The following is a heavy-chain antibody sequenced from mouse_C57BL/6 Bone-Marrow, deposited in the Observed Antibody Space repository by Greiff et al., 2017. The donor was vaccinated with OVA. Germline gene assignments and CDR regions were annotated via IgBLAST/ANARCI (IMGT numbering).Heavy chain of an antibody. CDR3: ARSSAYYGSSLFAY. Sequence: EVQGVESGGDLVKPGGSLKLSCAASGFTFSSYGMSWVRQTPDKRLEWVATISSGGSYTDYPDSVKGRFTISSDNAKNTLYLQMSSLKSKDTAMYYCARSSAYYGSSLFAYWGQGTLVTVSA. CDR1: GFTFSSYG. J-gene: IGHJ3*01. D-gene: IGHD1-1*01. CDR2: ISSGGSYT. V-gene: IGHV5-6*01.